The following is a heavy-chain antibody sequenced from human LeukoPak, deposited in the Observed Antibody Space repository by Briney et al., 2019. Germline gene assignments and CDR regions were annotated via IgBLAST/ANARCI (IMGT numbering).Heavy chain of an antibody. CDR3: ATFLQPRLHIVVVTDFDY. V-gene: IGHV3-7*03. D-gene: IGHD2-21*02. Sequence: GGSLRLSCAASGFTFRNYWMNWVRQAPGKGLEWVANIKQDGSEIYYVDSVKGRFTISRDNAKNSLYLQMNSLRAEDTAVYYCATFLQPRLHIVVVTDFDYWGQGTLVTVSS. CDR2: IKQDGSEI. J-gene: IGHJ4*02. CDR1: GFTFRNYW.